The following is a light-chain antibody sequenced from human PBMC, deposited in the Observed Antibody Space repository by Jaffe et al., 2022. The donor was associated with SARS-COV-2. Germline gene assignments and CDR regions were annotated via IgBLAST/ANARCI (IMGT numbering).Light chain of an antibody. V-gene: IGKV4-1*01. Sequence: DIVMTQSPDSLAVSLGERATINCKSSQSVLYSYNNKDYLAWYQQKPGQPPKLLISWASTRESGVPDRFSGSGSGTDFTLTISSLQAEDVAIYYCQQYESTPTFGQGTKVEIK. CDR2: WAS. J-gene: IGKJ1*01. CDR1: QSVLYSYNNKDY. CDR3: QQYESTPT.